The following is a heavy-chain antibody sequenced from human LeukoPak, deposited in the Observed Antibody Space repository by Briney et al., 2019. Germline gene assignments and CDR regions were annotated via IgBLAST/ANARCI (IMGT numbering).Heavy chain of an antibody. CDR3: AKVGEFAIVVVPAAGLDY. CDR1: GFTFNDYA. CDR2: ISGSSANT. Sequence: GGSLRLSCAASGFTFNDYAMTWVRQAPGKGLEWVSTISGSSANTNYAESVKGRFTISRDNSKNTLYLQMNSLRAEDTAVYYCAKVGEFAIVVVPAAGLDYWGQGTLVTVSS. D-gene: IGHD2-2*01. J-gene: IGHJ4*02. V-gene: IGHV3-23*01.